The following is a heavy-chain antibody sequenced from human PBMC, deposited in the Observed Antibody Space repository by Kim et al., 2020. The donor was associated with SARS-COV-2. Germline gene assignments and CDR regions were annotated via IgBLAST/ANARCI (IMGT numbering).Heavy chain of an antibody. J-gene: IGHJ3*02. Sequence: GSLRLSCAASGFTFSSYSMNWVRQAPGKGLEWVSYISSSSTIYYADSVKGRFTISRDNAKNSLYLQMNSLRAEDTAVYYCARDLGRDTGAFDIWGQGTMVTVSS. D-gene: IGHD2-21*02. V-gene: IGHV3-48*01. CDR2: ISSSSTI. CDR3: ARDLGRDTGAFDI. CDR1: GFTFSSYS.